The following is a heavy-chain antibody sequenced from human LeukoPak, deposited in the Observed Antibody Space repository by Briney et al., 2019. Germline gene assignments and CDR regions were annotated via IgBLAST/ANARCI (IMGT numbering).Heavy chain of an antibody. D-gene: IGHD3-22*01. CDR2: INHSGST. CDR3: ASLTRLVVNY. Sequence: PSETPSLTCAVYGGSFSGYYWSWIRQPPGKGLEWIGEINHSGSTNYNPSLKSRVTISVDTSKNQFSLKLSSVTAADTAVYYCASLTRLVVNYWGQGTLVSVSS. V-gene: IGHV4-34*01. J-gene: IGHJ4*02. CDR1: GGSFSGYY.